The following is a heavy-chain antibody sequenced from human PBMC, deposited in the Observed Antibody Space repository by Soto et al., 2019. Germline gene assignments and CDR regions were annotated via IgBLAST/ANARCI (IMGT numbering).Heavy chain of an antibody. D-gene: IGHD3-3*01. CDR2: IYPGDSDT. CDR1: GYSFTSYW. V-gene: IGHV5-51*01. Sequence: GESLKISCKGSGYSFTSYWIGWVRQMPGKGLEWMGIIYPGDSDTRYSPSFQGQVTISADKSISTAYLQWSSLKASDTAMYYCARHRLGYDFWSGNYRSEYCFDYWGQGTLVTVSS. J-gene: IGHJ4*02. CDR3: ARHRLGYDFWSGNYRSEYCFDY.